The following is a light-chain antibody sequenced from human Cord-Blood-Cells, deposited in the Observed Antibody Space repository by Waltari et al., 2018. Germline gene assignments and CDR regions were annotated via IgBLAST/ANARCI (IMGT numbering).Light chain of an antibody. J-gene: IGLJ2*01. CDR1: SSDVGSYNL. Sequence: QSALTQPASVSGSPGQSLTTSCTGTSSDVGSYNLFSWYQQHPGKAPKRMIYEGSKRPSGVSNRFSGSKSGNTASLTISGLQAEDEADYYCCSYAGSSTYVVFGGGTKLTVL. CDR3: CSYAGSSTYVV. CDR2: EGS. V-gene: IGLV2-23*01.